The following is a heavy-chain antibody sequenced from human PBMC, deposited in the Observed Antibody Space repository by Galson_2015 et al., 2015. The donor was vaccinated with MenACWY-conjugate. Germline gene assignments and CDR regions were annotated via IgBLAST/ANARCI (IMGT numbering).Heavy chain of an antibody. V-gene: IGHV4-38-2*02. J-gene: IGHJ4*02. Sequence: ATLSLPCTVSGSSINSGYSWGWLRQPPGQGLEWIGNIYQSGSTYYNPSLKSRVTFSVETSKNQFSLKLSSVTAADTAVYYCARAGGSTSGRGYFDLWGQGTLVTVSS. CDR2: IYQSGST. CDR3: ARAGGSTSGRGYFDL. D-gene: IGHD2-15*01. CDR1: GSSINSGYS.